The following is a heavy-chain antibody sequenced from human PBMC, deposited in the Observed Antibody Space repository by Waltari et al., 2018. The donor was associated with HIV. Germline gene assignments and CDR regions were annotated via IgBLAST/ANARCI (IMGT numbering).Heavy chain of an antibody. J-gene: IGHJ4*02. CDR1: AYTSTDYY. CDR3: ARGEAVTLMSIPPGYRLDF. V-gene: IGHV1-2*06. Sequence: QVHLVQSGPEVRRPGASVTVSCTASAYTSTDYYIHWVRQAPGQGPEWLGRIDPRTGEAVYVPTFQGHVTMTRDTSLTTAYLDLTTLKSDDTAVYFCARGEAVTLMSIPPGYRLDFWGQGTLVTVSS. D-gene: IGHD2-15*01. CDR2: IDPRTGEA.